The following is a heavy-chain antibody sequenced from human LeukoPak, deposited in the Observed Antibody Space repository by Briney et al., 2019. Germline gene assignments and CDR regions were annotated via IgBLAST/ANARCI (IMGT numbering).Heavy chain of an antibody. Sequence: PGGSLRLSCAASGFTFSSYGMHWVRQAPGKGLEWVAFIRYDGSNKYYAGSVKGRFTISRDNSRNTLYLQMNSLRSDDTAVYYCARDVSGISSATDTFDMWGQGTVVTVSS. D-gene: IGHD1-14*01. CDR3: ARDVSGISSATDTFDM. V-gene: IGHV3-30*02. CDR1: GFTFSSYG. J-gene: IGHJ3*02. CDR2: IRYDGSNK.